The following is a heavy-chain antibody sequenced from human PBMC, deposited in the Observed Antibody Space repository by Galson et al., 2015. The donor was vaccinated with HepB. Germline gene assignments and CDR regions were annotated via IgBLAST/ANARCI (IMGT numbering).Heavy chain of an antibody. CDR3: ARDQGALAYCGGDCYYYYGMDV. CDR2: IIPILGIA. J-gene: IGHJ6*02. D-gene: IGHD2-21*02. V-gene: IGHV1-69*04. CDR1: GGTFSSYA. Sequence: SVKVSCKASGGTFSSYAISWVRQAPGQGLEWMGRIIPILGIANYAQKFQGRVTITADKSTSTAYMELSSLRSEDTAVYYCARDQGALAYCGGDCYYYYGMDVWGQGTTVTVSS.